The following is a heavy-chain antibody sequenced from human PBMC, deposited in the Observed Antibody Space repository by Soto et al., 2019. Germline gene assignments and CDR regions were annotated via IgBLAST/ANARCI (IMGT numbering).Heavy chain of an antibody. V-gene: IGHV3-11*06. CDR3: ATGSPQAMAAHYYYYGMDV. CDR2: ISSSSSYT. J-gene: IGHJ6*02. D-gene: IGHD5-18*01. Sequence: PGGSLRLSCAASGFTFSDYYMSWIRQAPGKVLEWVSYISSSSSYTNYADSVKGRFTISRDNAKNSLYLQMNSLRAEDTAVYYCATGSPQAMAAHYYYYGMDVWGQGTPVTVSS. CDR1: GFTFSDYY.